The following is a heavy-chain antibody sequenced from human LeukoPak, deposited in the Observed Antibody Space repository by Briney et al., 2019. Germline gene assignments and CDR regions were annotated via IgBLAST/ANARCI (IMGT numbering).Heavy chain of an antibody. V-gene: IGHV3-48*04. J-gene: IGHJ4*02. CDR1: GFSFSTYS. CDR2: ISSSSSTI. Sequence: GGSLRLSCAASGFSFSTYSMNWVRQAPGKGLEWVSYISSSSSTIYYADSVKGRFTMSRDNAKNSLYLQMNSLRVEDTAVYYCARGRPLDYWGQGTLVTVSS. CDR3: ARGRPLDY.